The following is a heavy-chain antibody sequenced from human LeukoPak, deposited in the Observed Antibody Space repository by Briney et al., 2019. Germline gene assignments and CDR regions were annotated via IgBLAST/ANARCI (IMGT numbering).Heavy chain of an antibody. CDR3: ARTTVNAFDI. CDR2: ISSSGSTI. V-gene: IGHV3-48*03. CDR1: RFTFSSYE. D-gene: IGHD4-17*01. Sequence: GGSLRLSCAASRFTFSSYEMNWVRQAPGKGLEGVSYISSSGSTIYYADSVKGRFTISRDNAKNSLYLQMNSLRAEDTAVYYCARTTVNAFDIWGQGTMVTLSS. J-gene: IGHJ3*02.